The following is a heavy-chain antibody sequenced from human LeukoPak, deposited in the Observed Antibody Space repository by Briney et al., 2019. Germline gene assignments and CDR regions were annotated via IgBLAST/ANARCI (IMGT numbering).Heavy chain of an antibody. J-gene: IGHJ4*02. D-gene: IGHD1-1*01. CDR2: ITGDGTRT. CDR3: ASRQRADMAHLDY. V-gene: IGHV3-23*01. CDR1: GFTFISCA. Sequence: PGGSLRLSCAASGFTFISCAMTWVRQAPGKGLEWVASITGDGTRTYYTDSVKGRFTISRDNSKNTLYLQMNSLRADETAIYYCASRQRADMAHLDYWGQGTLVTVST.